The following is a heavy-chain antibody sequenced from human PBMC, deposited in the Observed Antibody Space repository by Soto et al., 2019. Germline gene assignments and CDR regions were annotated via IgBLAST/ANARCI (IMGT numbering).Heavy chain of an antibody. V-gene: IGHV4-39*01. CDR3: ARQSGYYDSSGYPKYYFDY. CDR2: IYYSGST. J-gene: IGHJ4*02. Sequence: SETLSLTCTVSGGSISSSSYYWGWIRQPPGKGLEWIGSIYYSGSTYYNPSLKSRVTISVDTSKNQFSLKLSSVTAADTAVYYCARQSGYYDSSGYPKYYFDYCGQGTLVTVSS. D-gene: IGHD3-22*01. CDR1: GGSISSSSYY.